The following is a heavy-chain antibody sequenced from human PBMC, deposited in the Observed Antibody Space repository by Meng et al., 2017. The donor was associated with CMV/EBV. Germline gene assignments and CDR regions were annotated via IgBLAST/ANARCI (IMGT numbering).Heavy chain of an antibody. Sequence: GESLKISCAASGFTFSSYRMSWVRQAPGKGLEWVANIKQDGSEKYYVDSVKGRFTISRDNAKNSLYLQMNSLRAEDTAVYYCARDQVLYDFWSGYYYYGMDVWGQGTTVTVSS. CDR3: ARDQVLYDFWSGYYYYGMDV. D-gene: IGHD3-3*01. V-gene: IGHV3-7*01. CDR1: GFTFSSYR. J-gene: IGHJ6*02. CDR2: IKQDGSEK.